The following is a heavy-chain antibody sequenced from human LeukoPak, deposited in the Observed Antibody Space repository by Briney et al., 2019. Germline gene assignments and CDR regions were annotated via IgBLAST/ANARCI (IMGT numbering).Heavy chain of an antibody. D-gene: IGHD6-19*01. Sequence: VGSLRLSWAASGFTFDDYGMSWVRQAPGKGLEWVSGINWNGGSTGYADSVKGRFTISRDNAKNSLYLQMNSLRAEDTALYYCARSPIAVASFDYWGQGTLVTVSS. J-gene: IGHJ4*02. CDR3: ARSPIAVASFDY. CDR1: GFTFDDYG. V-gene: IGHV3-20*04. CDR2: INWNGGST.